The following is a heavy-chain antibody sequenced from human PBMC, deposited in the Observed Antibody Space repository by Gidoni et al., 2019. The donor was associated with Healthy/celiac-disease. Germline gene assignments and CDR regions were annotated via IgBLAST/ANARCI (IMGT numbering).Heavy chain of an antibody. CDR2: IIPIFGTA. CDR3: AREGRLWFRELGYYGMDV. D-gene: IGHD3-10*01. Sequence: QVQLVQAGAGVKKPGSSVRSSCKACEGTFSNSAISWVRHAPVQGLEWMGGIIPIFGTANYAPKFQGRVTITADKSTSTAYMELSSLRSEDTAVYYCAREGRLWFRELGYYGMDVWGQGTTVTVSS. J-gene: IGHJ6*02. V-gene: IGHV1-69*06. CDR1: EGTFSNSA.